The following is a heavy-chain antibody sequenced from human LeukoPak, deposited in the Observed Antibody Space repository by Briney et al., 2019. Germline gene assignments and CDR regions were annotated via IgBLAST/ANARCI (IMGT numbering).Heavy chain of an antibody. CDR1: GFTFDNYG. CDR3: ARDPPVGSGWSQNYFDY. Sequence: PGGSLRLSCAPSGFTFDNYGMHWLRQAPGKGLEWVALISYDGGNIYYADSVQGRFTISRDNSKNTLYLQMNSLRPEDTAVYYCARDPPVGSGWSQNYFDYWGQGTLVTVSS. CDR2: ISYDGGNI. D-gene: IGHD6-19*01. V-gene: IGHV3-30*03. J-gene: IGHJ4*02.